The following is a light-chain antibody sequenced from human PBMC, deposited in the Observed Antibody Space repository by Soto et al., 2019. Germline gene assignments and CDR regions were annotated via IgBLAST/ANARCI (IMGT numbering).Light chain of an antibody. CDR3: QQRSNWPPVIT. V-gene: IGKV3-11*01. Sequence: EIVLTQSPATLSLSPGERATLSCRASQSVSSYLAWYQQKPGQAPRLLIYDASNRATGIPARFSGSGSGTDVTHTISSLEHEDFAVYYCQQRSNWPPVITFGQGTRLEIK. J-gene: IGKJ5*01. CDR2: DAS. CDR1: QSVSSY.